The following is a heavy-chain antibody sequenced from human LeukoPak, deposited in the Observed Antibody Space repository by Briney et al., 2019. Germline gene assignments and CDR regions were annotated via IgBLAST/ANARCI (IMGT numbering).Heavy chain of an antibody. V-gene: IGHV3-21*01. CDR1: GFTFSSYS. CDR2: ISSSSSYI. Sequence: GGSLRLSCAASGFTFSSYSMNWVRQAPGKGLEWVSSISSSSSYIYYADSVKGRFTISRDNAKNSLYLQMNSLRAEDTAVYYCAKTLGIAAAGDYYYYMDVWGKGTTVTISS. D-gene: IGHD6-13*01. CDR3: AKTLGIAAAGDYYYYMDV. J-gene: IGHJ6*03.